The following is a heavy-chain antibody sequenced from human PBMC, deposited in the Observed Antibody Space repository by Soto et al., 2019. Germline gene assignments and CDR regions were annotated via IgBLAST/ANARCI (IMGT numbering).Heavy chain of an antibody. V-gene: IGHV3-7*03. D-gene: IGHD6-6*01. J-gene: IGHJ4*02. CDR1: GFTFSSYW. CDR2: IKQDGSEK. Sequence: EVQLVESGGGLVQPGGSLRLSCAASGFTFSSYWMSWVRQAPGKGLEWVANIKQDGSEKYYVDSVKGRFTISRDNAKNSLYLQMNSLRAEDTAVYYCAREGTTYRSSSSYFDYWGQGTLVTVSS. CDR3: AREGTTYRSSSSYFDY.